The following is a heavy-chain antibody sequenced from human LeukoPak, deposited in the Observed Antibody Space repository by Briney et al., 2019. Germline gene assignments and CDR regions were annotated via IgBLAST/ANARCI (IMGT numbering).Heavy chain of an antibody. CDR3: ASGRYCSGGSCPNWFDP. CDR1: GYTFTGYY. V-gene: IGHV1-2*06. Sequence: ASVKVSCKASGYTFTGYYMHWVRQAPGQGLELMGRINPNSGGTNYAQKFQGRVTMTRDTSISTAYMELSRLRSDDTAVYYCASGRYCSGGSCPNWFDPWGQGTLVTVSS. CDR2: INPNSGGT. J-gene: IGHJ5*02. D-gene: IGHD2-15*01.